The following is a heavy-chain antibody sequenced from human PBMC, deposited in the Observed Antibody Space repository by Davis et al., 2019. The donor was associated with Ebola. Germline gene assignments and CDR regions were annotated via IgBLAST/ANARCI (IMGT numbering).Heavy chain of an antibody. V-gene: IGHV1-18*01. D-gene: IGHD2-15*01. CDR2: ISAYNGNT. Sequence: AASVKVSCKASGYTFTSYGISWVRQAPAQGLEWMGWISAYNGNTNYAQKLQGRVTMTTDTSTSTAYMELRSLRSDDTAVYYCARDNRRCSGGSCYLSSADYWGQGTLVTVSS. J-gene: IGHJ4*02. CDR3: ARDNRRCSGGSCYLSSADY. CDR1: GYTFTSYG.